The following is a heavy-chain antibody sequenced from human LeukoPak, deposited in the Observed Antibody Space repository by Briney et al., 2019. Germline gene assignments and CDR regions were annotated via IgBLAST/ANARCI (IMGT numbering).Heavy chain of an antibody. CDR2: INSDGSST. J-gene: IGHJ4*02. Sequence: PGGSLRLSCAASGFTFSSYWMHWVRQAPGKGLVWVSRINSDGSSTSYADSVKGRFTISRDNAKNTLYLQMNSLRAEDTAVYYCARAPREWLLGYYFDYWGQGTLVTVSS. D-gene: IGHD3-3*01. CDR1: GFTFSSYW. CDR3: ARAPREWLLGYYFDY. V-gene: IGHV3-74*01.